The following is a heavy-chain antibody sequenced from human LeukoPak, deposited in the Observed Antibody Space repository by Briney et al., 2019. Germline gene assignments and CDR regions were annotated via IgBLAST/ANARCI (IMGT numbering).Heavy chain of an antibody. V-gene: IGHV1-69*06. CDR1: GGTFNNSV. CDR2: IMPIFGTA. J-gene: IGHJ4*02. Sequence: GASVKVSCKASGGTFNNSVINWVRQAPGQGLERMGRIMPIFGTANYAQKFQGRATITADKSTSTAHMELGSLRSEDTAVFYCAIVTFMTTVTTFDYWGQGTLVTVSS. D-gene: IGHD4-17*01. CDR3: AIVTFMTTVTTFDY.